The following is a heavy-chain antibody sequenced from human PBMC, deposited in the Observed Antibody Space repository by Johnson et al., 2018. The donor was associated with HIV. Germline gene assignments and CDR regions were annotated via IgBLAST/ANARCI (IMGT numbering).Heavy chain of an antibody. CDR1: GFTFSTYD. Sequence: VQLVESGGGLVQPGGSLRLSCAASGFTFSTYDMHWVRQVTGKGLEWVSGITTAGDTYYPGSVKGRCTIFRENVKNSLYLQMNSLRAGDTAVYYCASEGTLGAFDIWGQGTMVTVSS. CDR3: ASEGTLGAFDI. D-gene: IGHD1-1*01. V-gene: IGHV3-13*01. J-gene: IGHJ3*02. CDR2: ITTAGDT.